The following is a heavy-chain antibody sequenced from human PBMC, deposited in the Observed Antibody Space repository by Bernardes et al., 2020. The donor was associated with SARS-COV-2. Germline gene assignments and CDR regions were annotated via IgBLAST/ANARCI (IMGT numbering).Heavy chain of an antibody. Sequence: ASVKVSCKASGYTFNTYGISWVRQAPGQGLEWMGWISGDSGNRNYAQKFQGRVTMTRDTSTSTAYMDLRSLTSDDTAIYYCARDISQWLALYCSSTTCYVRGVGNYGMDVWGQGTTVTVSS. D-gene: IGHD2-2*01. V-gene: IGHV1-18*01. CDR1: GYTFNTYG. CDR3: ARDISQWLALYCSSTTCYVRGVGNYGMDV. J-gene: IGHJ6*02. CDR2: ISGDSGNR.